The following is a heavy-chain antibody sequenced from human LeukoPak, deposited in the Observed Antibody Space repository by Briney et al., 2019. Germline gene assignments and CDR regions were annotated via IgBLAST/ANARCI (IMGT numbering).Heavy chain of an antibody. CDR1: AFTVSSYV. CDR3: ARDPASYNYGSGSYYLDY. J-gene: IGHJ4*02. V-gene: IGHV3-48*03. D-gene: IGHD3-10*01. CDR2: IGSSGSNI. Sequence: GGSLRLSCAVSAFTVSSYVMKWVRQAPGKGLEWVSYIGSSGSNIFYADSVKGRFTISRDNAKNSLYLQMNSLRAEDTAVYYCARDPASYNYGSGSYYLDYWGQGTLVTVSS.